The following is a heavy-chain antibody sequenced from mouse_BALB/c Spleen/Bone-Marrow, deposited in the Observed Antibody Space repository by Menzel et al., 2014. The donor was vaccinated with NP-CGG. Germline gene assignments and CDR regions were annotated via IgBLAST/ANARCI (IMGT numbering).Heavy chain of an antibody. V-gene: IGHV7-3*02. J-gene: IGHJ4*01. CDR2: IRNKAYGYTT. CDR3: ARFPMDY. CDR1: GFTFTDYY. Sequence: EVMLVESGGGWVQPGGSLRLSCTTSGFTFTDYYMSWVRQPPGKALEWLAFIRNKAYGYTTEYSASVRGRFTISRDNSQSILYLQMNTLRAEDSATYYCARFPMDYWGQGTSVTVSS.